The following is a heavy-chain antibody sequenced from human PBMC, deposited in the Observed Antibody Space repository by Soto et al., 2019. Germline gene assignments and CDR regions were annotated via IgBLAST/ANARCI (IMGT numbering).Heavy chain of an antibody. CDR2: INSDGSST. D-gene: IGHD6-19*01. Sequence: GGSLRLSCAASGFTFSSYWMHWVRQAPGKGLVWVSRINSDGSSTSYADSVKGRFTISRDNAKNTLYLQMNSLRAEDTAVYYCARDPIWYSSGWSDAFDIWGQGTMVTVSS. J-gene: IGHJ3*02. V-gene: IGHV3-74*01. CDR1: GFTFSSYW. CDR3: ARDPIWYSSGWSDAFDI.